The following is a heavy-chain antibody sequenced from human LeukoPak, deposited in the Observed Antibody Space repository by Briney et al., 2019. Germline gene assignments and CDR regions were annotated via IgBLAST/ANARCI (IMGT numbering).Heavy chain of an antibody. V-gene: IGHV3-33*01. Sequence: PGGSLRLSCAASGFTFSSYGMRWVRQAPGKGLEWVAVIWYDGSNKYYADSVKGRFTISRDNSKNTLYLQMNSLRAEDTAVYYCARGHSSSWYLPDYYYYGMDVWGKGTTVTVSS. CDR2: IWYDGSNK. D-gene: IGHD6-13*01. CDR3: ARGHSSSWYLPDYYYYGMDV. CDR1: GFTFSSYG. J-gene: IGHJ6*04.